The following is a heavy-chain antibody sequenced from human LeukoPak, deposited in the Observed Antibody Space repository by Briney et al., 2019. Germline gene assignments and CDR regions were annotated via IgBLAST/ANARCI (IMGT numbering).Heavy chain of an antibody. Sequence: SETLSLTCTVSGYSISSNTYYWGCIRQPPGERLEWLGSIDYSGRASHKPSLKSRVTISVDASKNQFSLKLTSLAAADTAVYYCARPLDSGSYYYWGQGTLVTVSS. CDR3: ARPLDSGSYYY. CDR1: GYSISSNTYY. J-gene: IGHJ4*02. V-gene: IGHV4-39*01. CDR2: IDYSGRA. D-gene: IGHD1-26*01.